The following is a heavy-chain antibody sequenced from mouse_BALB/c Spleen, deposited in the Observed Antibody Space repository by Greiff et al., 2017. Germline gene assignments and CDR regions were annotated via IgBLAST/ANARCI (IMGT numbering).Heavy chain of an antibody. CDR1: GFTFSSYA. V-gene: IGHV5-9-4*01. D-gene: IGHD2-1*01. J-gene: IGHJ2*01. CDR3: ANLLLGY. CDR2: ISSGGSYT. Sequence: EVKVVESGGGLVKPGGSLKLSCAASGFTFSSYAMSWVRQSPEKRLEWVAEISSGGSYTYYPDTVTGRFIISRDNAKNTLYLEMSSLRSEDTAMYYCANLLLGYWGQGTTLTVSS.